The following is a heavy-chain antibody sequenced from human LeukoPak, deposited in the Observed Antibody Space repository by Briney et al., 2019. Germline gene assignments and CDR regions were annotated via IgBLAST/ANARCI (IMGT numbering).Heavy chain of an antibody. J-gene: IGHJ4*02. CDR1: GFTFSSYG. D-gene: IGHD6-19*01. Sequence: PGSSLTLSCAASGFTFSSYGMRCVRQAPGKGLEWVAVISYDGSNKYYADSVKGRFTISRDNSKNTLYLQMSSLRAEDTAVYYCAKDLFPIAVAGYFDYWGQGTLVTASS. V-gene: IGHV3-30*18. CDR2: ISYDGSNK. CDR3: AKDLFPIAVAGYFDY.